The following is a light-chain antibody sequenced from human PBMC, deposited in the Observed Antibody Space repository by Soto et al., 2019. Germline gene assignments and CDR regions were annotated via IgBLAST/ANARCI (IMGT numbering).Light chain of an antibody. V-gene: IGLV2-8*01. CDR3: GSFAGPVWV. J-gene: IGLJ3*02. CDR2: EVT. Sequence: QSVLTQPPSASGSPGQSVTISCTGTSSDIGGYDHVSWYRQDPGKAPKVMIYEVTKRPSGVPDRFSGSKAGNTASLTVFGLQAEDEANYYCGSFAGPVWVFGGGTKLNVL. CDR1: SSDIGGYDH.